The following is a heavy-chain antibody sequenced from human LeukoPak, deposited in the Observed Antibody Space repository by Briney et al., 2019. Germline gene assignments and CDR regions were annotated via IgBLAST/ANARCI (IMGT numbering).Heavy chain of an antibody. CDR1: GFTFSTYA. Sequence: GGSLRLSCEASGFTFSTYAMSWVRQAPGKGLEWVSAISGSGGSTYYADSAKGRFTISRDNSKNTLYLQMNSLRAEDTAVYYCAKEHIVVVTATRRGFDYWGQGTLVTVSS. CDR2: ISGSGGST. J-gene: IGHJ4*02. V-gene: IGHV3-23*01. CDR3: AKEHIVVVTATRRGFDY. D-gene: IGHD2-21*02.